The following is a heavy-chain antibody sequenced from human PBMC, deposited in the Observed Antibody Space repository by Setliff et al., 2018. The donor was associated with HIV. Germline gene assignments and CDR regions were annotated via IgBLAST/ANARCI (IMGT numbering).Heavy chain of an antibody. J-gene: IGHJ5*02. CDR1: GFTFGDFC. D-gene: IGHD3-10*01. CDR2: ISSKRTSI. Sequence: PGGSLRLSCETSGFTFGDFCMNWVRQAPGRGLEWISYISSKRTSIYYADSVKGRFTISRDNDKNSVHLQMTSLRAEDTAVYYCASSGSGSYINWFGPWGQGTLVTVSS. CDR3: ASSGSGSYINWFGP. V-gene: IGHV3-48*01.